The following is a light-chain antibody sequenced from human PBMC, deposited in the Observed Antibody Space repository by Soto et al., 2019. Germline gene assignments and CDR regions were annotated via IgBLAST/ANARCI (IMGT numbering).Light chain of an antibody. J-gene: IGLJ1*01. Sequence: QSVLTQPPSVAAAPGQKVTISCSGSSSNIGHNYVSCYHQLPGTAPNLLIYDNNKRPSGIPDRFSGSKSGTSATLGITGLQTGDEADYYCGTWDSSLSAYVFGTGTKVTVL. CDR2: DNN. V-gene: IGLV1-51*01. CDR3: GTWDSSLSAYV. CDR1: SSNIGHNY.